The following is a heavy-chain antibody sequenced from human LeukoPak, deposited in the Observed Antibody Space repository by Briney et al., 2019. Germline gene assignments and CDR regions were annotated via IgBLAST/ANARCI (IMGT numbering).Heavy chain of an antibody. CDR1: GFTFSSYW. J-gene: IGHJ4*02. CDR3: ARRRSGYSSGSFDY. CDR2: IKQDGSEK. D-gene: IGHD6-19*01. Sequence: GGSLRLSCAASGFTFSSYWMSWVRQAPGKGLEWVANIKQDGSEKYYVDSVKGRFTISRDNAKNSLYLQMNSLRAEGTAVYYCARRRSGYSSGSFDYWGQGTLVTVSS. V-gene: IGHV3-7*01.